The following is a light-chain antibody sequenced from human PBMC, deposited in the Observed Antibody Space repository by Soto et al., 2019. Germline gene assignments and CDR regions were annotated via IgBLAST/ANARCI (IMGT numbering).Light chain of an antibody. Sequence: EIVLTQSPGTLSLSPGERATLSCRASQSVSSDYLAWYQQKPGQAPRLLIYGASNRATGIPDTFSGSGSGTDFTLTISRLEPEDFAVYYCQQYGGSSYTFGQGTKLEIK. V-gene: IGKV3-20*01. CDR3: QQYGGSSYT. CDR2: GAS. CDR1: QSVSSDY. J-gene: IGKJ2*01.